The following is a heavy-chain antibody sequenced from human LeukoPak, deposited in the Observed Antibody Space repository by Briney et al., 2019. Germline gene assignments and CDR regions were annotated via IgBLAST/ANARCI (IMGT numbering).Heavy chain of an antibody. CDR3: AREASSGYPLYYFDY. V-gene: IGHV1-2*02. D-gene: IGHD3-22*01. J-gene: IGHJ4*02. Sequence: ASVKVSCKASGYTFTGYYMHWVRQAPGQGLEWMGWINPNSGGTNYAQKFQGRVTMTRDTSISTAYMELSRLRSDDTAVYYCAREASSGYPLYYFDYWGQGTLVTVSS. CDR1: GYTFTGYY. CDR2: INPNSGGT.